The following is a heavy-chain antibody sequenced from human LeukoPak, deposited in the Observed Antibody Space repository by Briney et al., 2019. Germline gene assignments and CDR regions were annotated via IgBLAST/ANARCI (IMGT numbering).Heavy chain of an antibody. D-gene: IGHD4-17*01. CDR1: GGSISSFY. V-gene: IGHV4-59*08. J-gene: IGHJ3*02. CDR2: FYYSGRT. CDR3: ARHGETTVTTNDAFDI. Sequence: SETLSLTCTVSGGSISSFYWRWIRQPPGKGLEWIGYFYYSGRTNFNPSLKSRVSISVDTSKNQFSLKLSSVTAADTAVYYCARHGETTVTTNDAFDIWGQGTMVTVSS.